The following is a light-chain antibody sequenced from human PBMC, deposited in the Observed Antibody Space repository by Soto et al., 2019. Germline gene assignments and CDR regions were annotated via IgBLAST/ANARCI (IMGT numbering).Light chain of an antibody. CDR3: QQYVSAPIT. V-gene: IGKV3-20*01. Sequence: EIVLAQFPCTRSFSPWERTALSFVASQSLSSNYLAWYQQKPGQAPRLLIYGVSSRATGVPVSFSGSGSGTDFTLTISRLEPEDFAVYYCQQYVSAPITFGQGTRLEIK. CDR1: QSLSSNY. CDR2: GVS. J-gene: IGKJ5*01.